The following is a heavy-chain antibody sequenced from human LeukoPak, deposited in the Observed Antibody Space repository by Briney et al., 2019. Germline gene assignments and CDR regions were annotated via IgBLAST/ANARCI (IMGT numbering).Heavy chain of an antibody. CDR1: GGSISSVKW. J-gene: IGHJ5*02. V-gene: IGHV4-4*02. D-gene: IGHD5-24*01. CDR2: IFHSGST. CDR3: ARTENYIPEDWFDP. Sequence: SGTLSLTCAVSGGSISSVKWWSWVRQPPEKALEWIGEIFHSGSTNYNPSLKSRVTISVDKSKNQFSLKLSSVTAADTAVYYCARTENYIPEDWFDPWGQGTLVTVSS.